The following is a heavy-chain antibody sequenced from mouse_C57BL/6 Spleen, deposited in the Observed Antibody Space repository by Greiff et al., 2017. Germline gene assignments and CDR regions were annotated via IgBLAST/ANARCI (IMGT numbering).Heavy chain of an antibody. CDR1: GYTFTGYW. D-gene: IGHD1-1*01. CDR3: ARGTYYDGSSGYFDV. V-gene: IGHV1-9*01. CDR2: ILPGSGST. J-gene: IGHJ1*03. Sequence: VKLQESGAELMKPGASVKLSCKATGYTFTGYWIEWVKQRPGHGLEWIGEILPGSGSTNYNEKFKGKATFTADTSSNTAYMQLSSLTTEDSAIYDVARGTYYDGSSGYFDVWGTGTTVTVSS.